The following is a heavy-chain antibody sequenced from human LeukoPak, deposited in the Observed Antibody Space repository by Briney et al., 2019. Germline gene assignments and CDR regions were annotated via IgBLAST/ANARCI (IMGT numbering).Heavy chain of an antibody. CDR3: ARGSFGIPGAADH. CDR1: GGSFSGYY. CDR2: INHSGST. D-gene: IGHD6-13*01. J-gene: IGHJ4*02. V-gene: IGHV4-34*01. Sequence: SETLSLTCAVYGGSFSGYYWSWIRQPPGKGLEWIGEINHSGSTNYNPSLRSRVTISLDRTKNQFSLKLTSVTAADTAVYYCARGSFGIPGAADHWGRGTLVTVSS.